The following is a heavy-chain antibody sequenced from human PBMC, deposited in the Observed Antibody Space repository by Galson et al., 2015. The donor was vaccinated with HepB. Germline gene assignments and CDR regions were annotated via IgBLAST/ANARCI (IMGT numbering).Heavy chain of an antibody. D-gene: IGHD4-17*01. J-gene: IGHJ5*02. CDR2: ISSNGGST. CDR3: VKDAGTYGAPGVNWFDP. V-gene: IGHV3-64D*06. CDR1: GFTFSSYA. Sequence: SLRLSCAASGFTFSSYAMHWVRQAPGKGLEYVSAISSNGGSTYYADSVKGRFTISRDNSKNTLYLQMSSLRAEDTAVYYCVKDAGTYGAPGVNWFDPWGQGTLVTVSS.